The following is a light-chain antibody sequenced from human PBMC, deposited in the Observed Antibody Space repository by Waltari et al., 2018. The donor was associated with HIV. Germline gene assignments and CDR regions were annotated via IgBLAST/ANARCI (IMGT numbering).Light chain of an antibody. CDR3: QVWDDSSDHVV. J-gene: IGLJ2*01. CDR1: TIGSKS. V-gene: IGLV3-21*02. Sequence: SYALTQPPSVSVAPGQTARITCEGKTIGSKSVQWYQQKPGQAPVLVVYDDSDRPSGIPERFSGSNSGTTATLTISRVEAGDEADYYCQVWDDSSDHVVFGGGTKLTVL. CDR2: DDS.